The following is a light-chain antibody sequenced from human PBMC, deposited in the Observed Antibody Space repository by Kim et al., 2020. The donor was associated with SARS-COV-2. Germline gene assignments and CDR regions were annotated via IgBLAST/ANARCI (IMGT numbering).Light chain of an antibody. CDR3: QVWDTTSAV. V-gene: IGLV3-9*01. CDR2: RDF. J-gene: IGLJ3*02. CDR1: NIGDKN. Sequence: SYELTQPLSVSVALGQTAKITCGGDNIGDKNVHWYQQKPDQAPVLVIYRDFNRPSGIPERFSGSNSGNTATLTISRAQAGDEADYYCQVWDTTSAVFGGG.